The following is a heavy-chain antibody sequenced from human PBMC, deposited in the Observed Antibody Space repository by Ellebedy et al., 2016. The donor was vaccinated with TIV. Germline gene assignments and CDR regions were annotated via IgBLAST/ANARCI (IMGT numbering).Heavy chain of an antibody. V-gene: IGHV3-15*01. CDR3: TTVYRYNYDSV. CDR2: IKSKTDGGAA. CDR1: GFTFSNAW. D-gene: IGHD5-18*01. Sequence: GGSLRLSCAASGFTFSNAWMNRVRQAPGKGLEWVGRIKSKTDGGAADYAAPVKGRFTISRDESKNTLYLQMNSLKTEDTAVYFCTTVYRYNYDSVWGQGTLVTVSS. J-gene: IGHJ4*02.